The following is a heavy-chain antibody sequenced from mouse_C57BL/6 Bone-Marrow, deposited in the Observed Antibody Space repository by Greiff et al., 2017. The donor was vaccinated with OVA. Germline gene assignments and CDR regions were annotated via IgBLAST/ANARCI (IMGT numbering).Heavy chain of an antibody. CDR1: GYTFTSYG. CDR2: IYPRSGNT. J-gene: IGHJ2*01. CDR3: ARKEDSSGYFDY. D-gene: IGHD3-2*02. Sequence: VKLMESGAELARPGASVKLSCKASGYTFTSYGISWVKQRTGQGLEWIGEIYPRSGNTYYNEKFKGKATLTADKSSSTAYMELRSLTSEDSAVYFCARKEDSSGYFDYWGQGTTLTVSS. V-gene: IGHV1-81*01.